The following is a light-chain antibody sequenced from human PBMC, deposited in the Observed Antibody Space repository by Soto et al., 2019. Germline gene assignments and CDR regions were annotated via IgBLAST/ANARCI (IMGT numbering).Light chain of an antibody. V-gene: IGKV1-39*01. CDR3: QQSYSTLIT. Sequence: DIQMTQSPSSLSASVGDRVTITCRASQSISSYLNWYQQKPGKAPKLLIYAASSLQSGVPSRFSGSGSGTDFTLTISSLQPEDFGTYYCQQSYSTLITFGQGTRLAIK. CDR1: QSISSY. CDR2: AAS. J-gene: IGKJ5*01.